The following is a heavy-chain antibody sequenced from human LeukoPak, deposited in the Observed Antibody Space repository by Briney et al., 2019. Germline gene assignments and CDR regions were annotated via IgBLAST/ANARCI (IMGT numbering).Heavy chain of an antibody. CDR2: LHTDNDDA. Sequence: ASVKVSCKASGYTFASHDIIWVRQATGQGLEYMGWLHTDNDDAGYAEKFQGRVNLTKDTSTGTAYMELSSLSFDDTAVYYCARGGTAAGTSGFDHWGRGTQVTVSA. V-gene: IGHV1-8*01. CDR3: ARGGTAAGTSGFDH. CDR1: GYTFASHD. J-gene: IGHJ4*01. D-gene: IGHD6-13*01.